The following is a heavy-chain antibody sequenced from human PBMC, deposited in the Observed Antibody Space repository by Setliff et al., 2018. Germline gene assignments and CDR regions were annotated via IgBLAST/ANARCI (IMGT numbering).Heavy chain of an antibody. CDR3: ARQCQSSAWYGDAFDV. V-gene: IGHV4-39*01. CDR1: GDSITSTSHF. CDR2: IYYTGST. Sequence: PSETLSLTCNVSGDSITSTSHFWAWIRQSPGKGLEWIADIYYTGSTNYNPSLKSRVTLSIDTSKNQFSLRLMSVTTTDTAVYYCARQCQSSAWYGDAFDVWGQGTMVTVSS. D-gene: IGHD6-19*01. J-gene: IGHJ3*01.